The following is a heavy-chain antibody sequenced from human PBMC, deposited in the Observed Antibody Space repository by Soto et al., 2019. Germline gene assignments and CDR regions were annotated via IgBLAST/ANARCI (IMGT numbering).Heavy chain of an antibody. D-gene: IGHD3-3*01. V-gene: IGHV3-21*01. J-gene: IGHJ5*02. CDR3: ARARITIFGVVIEGFDP. CDR1: GFTFSSYS. Sequence: EVQLVESGGGLVKPGGSLRLSCAASGFTFSSYSMNWVRQAPGKGLEWVSSISSSSSYIYYADSVKGRFTISRDNAKNSLYLQMNSLRAEGTAVYYCARARITIFGVVIEGFDPWGQGTLVTVSS. CDR2: ISSSSSYI.